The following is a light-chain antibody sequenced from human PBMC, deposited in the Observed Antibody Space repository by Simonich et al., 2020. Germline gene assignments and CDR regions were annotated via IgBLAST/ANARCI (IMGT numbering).Light chain of an antibody. Sequence: NFMLTQPHSVSEYPGKTVTISCTRRSGRIASNYVQWYQQRPGSSPTTVIYEDNQRPSGVPDRFSGSIDSSSNSASLTISGLKTEDEADYYCQSYDSSNRVFGGGTKLTVL. CDR2: EDN. V-gene: IGLV6-57*01. CDR1: SGRIASNY. CDR3: QSYDSSNRV. J-gene: IGLJ3*02.